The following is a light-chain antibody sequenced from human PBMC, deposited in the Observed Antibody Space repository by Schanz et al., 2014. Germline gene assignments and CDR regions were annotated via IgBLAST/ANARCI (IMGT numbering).Light chain of an antibody. CDR1: RDVTYY. CDR3: QQYRTLPT. V-gene: IGKV1-33*01. J-gene: IGKJ1*01. Sequence: DIQMTQSPSSLSASVGARVTITCQASRDVTYYLNWYQLQPGKAPKLLIYEASNLETGVPSRFSGTGSGTHFSLTISRLQPEDIATYFCQQYRTLPTFGQGTKVEI. CDR2: EAS.